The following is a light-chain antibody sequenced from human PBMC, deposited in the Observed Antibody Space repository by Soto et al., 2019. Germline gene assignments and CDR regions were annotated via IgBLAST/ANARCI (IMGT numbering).Light chain of an antibody. Sequence: QPVLTQSPSASASLGASVNLTCTLEHGHAHFAVAWHQQQPKKGPRYLMTVNSDVSHTKGDGIPDRFSGTTSGAERYLTLYGLQYEDEADYYCQTWGTGLTLFGGGTQLTVL. J-gene: IGLJ7*01. CDR3: QTWGTGLTL. CDR1: HGHAHFA. V-gene: IGLV4-69*01. CDR2: VNSDVSH.